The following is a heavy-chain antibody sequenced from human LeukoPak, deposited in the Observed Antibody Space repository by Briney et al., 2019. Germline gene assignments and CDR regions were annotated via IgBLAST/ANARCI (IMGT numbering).Heavy chain of an antibody. CDR1: GYPFSSGHY. J-gene: IGHJ4*02. Sequence: SETLSLTCALSGYPFSSGHYWGWIRPPPGTGLECIGSNYQSGSPHYNPSRKSQVPISVDTSKNQSSLELSSVPAEDTAVYYCARAPRCDSSGYYFWGQGTLVTVS. V-gene: IGHV4-38-2*01. CDR3: ARAPRCDSSGYYF. D-gene: IGHD3-22*01. CDR2: NYQSGSP.